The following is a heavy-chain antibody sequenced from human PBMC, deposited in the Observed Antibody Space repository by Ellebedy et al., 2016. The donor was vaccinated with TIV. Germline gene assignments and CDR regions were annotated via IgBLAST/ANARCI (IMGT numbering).Heavy chain of an antibody. V-gene: IGHV3-7*01. J-gene: IGHJ4*02. Sequence: GESLKISXAASGLTVSNNYMNWVRQDPGKGLEWVANIKQDGSEKYYVDSVKGRFTISRDNAKNSLYLQMNSLRAEDTAVYYCASRGYWGQGTLVTVSS. CDR2: IKQDGSEK. CDR1: GLTVSNNY. CDR3: ASRGY. D-gene: IGHD3-10*01.